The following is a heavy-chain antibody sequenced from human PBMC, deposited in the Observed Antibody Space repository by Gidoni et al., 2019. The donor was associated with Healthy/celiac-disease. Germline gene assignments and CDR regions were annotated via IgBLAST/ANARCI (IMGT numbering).Heavy chain of an antibody. CDR1: GYTFTSYA. CDR3: ARATVVVVAATLDY. CDR2: INAGNGNT. Sequence: QVQLVQSGAEGNKPGASVKVSCKASGYTFTSYAMHWVRQAPGQRLEWMGWINAGNGNTKYSQKFQGRVTITRDTSASTAYMELSSLRSEDTAVYYCARATVVVVAATLDYWGQGTLVTVSS. V-gene: IGHV1-3*01. D-gene: IGHD2-15*01. J-gene: IGHJ4*02.